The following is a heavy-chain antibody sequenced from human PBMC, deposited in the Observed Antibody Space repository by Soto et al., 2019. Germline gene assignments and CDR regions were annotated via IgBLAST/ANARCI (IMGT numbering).Heavy chain of an antibody. CDR1: GFTFSDYY. V-gene: IGHV3-11*06. Sequence: QVQLVESGGGLVKPGGSLRLSCAASGFTFSDYYMSWIRQAPGKGLEWVSYISSSSSYTNYADSVKGRFTISRDNAKNSLYLQMNSLTAEDTAVYYCATLFRLDYDYVWGTDYYFDYWGQGTLVTVSS. CDR2: ISSSSSYT. CDR3: ATLFRLDYDYVWGTDYYFDY. J-gene: IGHJ4*02. D-gene: IGHD3-16*01.